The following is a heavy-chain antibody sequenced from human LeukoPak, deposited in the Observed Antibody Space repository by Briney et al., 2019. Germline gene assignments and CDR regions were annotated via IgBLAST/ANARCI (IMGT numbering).Heavy chain of an antibody. CDR3: ARGQDYDFWSGKPPWYYYYYMDV. CDR1: GFTFSSYA. J-gene: IGHJ6*03. V-gene: IGHV3-30-3*01. CDR2: ISYDGSNK. D-gene: IGHD3-3*01. Sequence: PGRSLRLSCAASGFTFSSYAMHWVRQAPGKGLEWVAVISYDGSNKYYADSVKGRFTISRDNSKNTLYLQMNSLRAEDTAVYYCARGQDYDFWSGKPPWYYYYYMDVWGEGTTVTVSS.